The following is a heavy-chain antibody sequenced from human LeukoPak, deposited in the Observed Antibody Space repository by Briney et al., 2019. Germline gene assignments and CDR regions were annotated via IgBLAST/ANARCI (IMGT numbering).Heavy chain of an antibody. D-gene: IGHD3-3*01. Sequence: SETLSLTCAVYGGSFSGYYWSWIRQPPGKGLEWIGEINHSGSTNYNPSLKGRVTISVDTSKNQFSLKLSSVTAADTAVYYCARLDYDFWSGYDSYYFDYWGQGTLVTVSS. V-gene: IGHV4-34*01. J-gene: IGHJ4*02. CDR2: INHSGST. CDR1: GGSFSGYY. CDR3: ARLDYDFWSGYDSYYFDY.